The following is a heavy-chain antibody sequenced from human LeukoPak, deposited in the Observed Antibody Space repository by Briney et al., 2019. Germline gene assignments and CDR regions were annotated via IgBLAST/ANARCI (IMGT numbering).Heavy chain of an antibody. D-gene: IGHD6-13*01. Sequence: PGGSLRLSCEASGFTFSSYWMHWVRQAPGKGLVWVSRINSDGSSTSYADSVKGRFTISRDNAKNTLYLQMNSLRAEDTAVYYCARDGVAAAANDAFDIWGQGTMVTVSS. CDR1: GFTFSSYW. CDR2: INSDGSST. V-gene: IGHV3-74*01. CDR3: ARDGVAAAANDAFDI. J-gene: IGHJ3*02.